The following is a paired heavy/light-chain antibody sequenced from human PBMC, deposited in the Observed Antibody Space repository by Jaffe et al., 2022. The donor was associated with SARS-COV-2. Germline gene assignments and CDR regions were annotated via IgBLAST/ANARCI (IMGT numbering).Heavy chain of an antibody. V-gene: IGHV4-59*01. CDR1: GGSISSYY. D-gene: IGHD3-16*02. CDR3: ARGTDGLMDPIVAFDI. CDR2: IYYSGST. Sequence: QVQLQESGPGLVKPSETLSLTCTVSGGSISSYYWSWIRQPPGKGLEWIGYIYYSGSTNYNPSLKSRVTISVDTSKNQFSLKLSSVTAADTAVYYCARGTDGLMDPIVAFDIWGQGTMVTVSS. J-gene: IGHJ3*02.
Light chain of an antibody. CDR2: AAS. V-gene: IGKV1D-12*01. J-gene: IGKJ5*01. Sequence: DIQMTQSPSSVSASVGDRVTITCRASQGISSWLAWYQQKPGKAPKLLIYAASSLQSGVPSRFSGSGSGTDFTLTISSLQPEDFATYYCQQANSFPTFGQGTRLEIK. CDR1: QGISSW. CDR3: QQANSFPT.